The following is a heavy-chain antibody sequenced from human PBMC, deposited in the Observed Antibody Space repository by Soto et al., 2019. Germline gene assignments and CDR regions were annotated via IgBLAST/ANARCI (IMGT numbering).Heavy chain of an antibody. D-gene: IGHD6-19*01. Sequence: QVQLVESGGGVVQPGRSLRLSCAASGFTFSSYAMHWVRQAPGKGLEWVAVISYDGSNKYYADSVKGRFTISRDNSKNTLYLQMNSLRAEDTAVYYCAREEYSSGWSLDYWGQGTLVTVSS. CDR1: GFTFSSYA. J-gene: IGHJ4*02. V-gene: IGHV3-30-3*01. CDR2: ISYDGSNK. CDR3: AREEYSSGWSLDY.